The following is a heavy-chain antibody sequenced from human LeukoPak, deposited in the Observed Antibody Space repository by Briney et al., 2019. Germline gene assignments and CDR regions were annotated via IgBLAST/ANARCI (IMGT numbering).Heavy chain of an antibody. V-gene: IGHV3-30*02. CDR3: ARGIAAAAHGFDY. CDR2: IRYDGSNK. J-gene: IGHJ4*02. D-gene: IGHD6-13*01. CDR1: GFTFSSYG. Sequence: GGSLRLSCAASGFTFSSYGMHWVRQAPGKGLEWVAFIRYDGSNKYYADSVKGRFTISRDNSKNTLYLQMNSLRAEDTAVYYCARGIAAAAHGFDYWGQGTLVTVSS.